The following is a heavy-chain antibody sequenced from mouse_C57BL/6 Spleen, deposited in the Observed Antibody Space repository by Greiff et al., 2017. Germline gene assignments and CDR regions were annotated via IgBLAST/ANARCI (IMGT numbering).Heavy chain of an antibody. D-gene: IGHD1-1*01. CDR3: AGITTVVATPFSY. CDR2: ISSGGSYT. V-gene: IGHV5-6*01. CDR1: GFTFSSYG. Sequence: EVQGVESGGDLVKPGGSLKLSCAASGFTFSSYGMSWVRQTPDKRLEWVATISSGGSYTYYPDSVKGLFTISRDNAKNTLYLQMSSLKSEDTAMYYCAGITTVVATPFSYWGQGTLVTVSA. J-gene: IGHJ3*01.